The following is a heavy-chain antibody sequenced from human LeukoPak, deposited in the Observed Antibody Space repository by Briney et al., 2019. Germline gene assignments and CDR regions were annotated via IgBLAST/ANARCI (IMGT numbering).Heavy chain of an antibody. CDR1: GFSLSTSGMC. D-gene: IGHD3-22*01. V-gene: IGHV2-70*11. CDR2: IDWDDDK. CDR3: ARTPRSSGYSPNFDY. J-gene: IGHJ4*02. Sequence: SGPTLVNPTQTLTLTCTLSGFSLSTSGMCVSWIRQPPGKALEWLARIDWDDDKYYSTSLKTRLTISKDTSKNQVVLTMTNMDPVDTATYYCARTPRSSGYSPNFDYWGQGTLVTVSS.